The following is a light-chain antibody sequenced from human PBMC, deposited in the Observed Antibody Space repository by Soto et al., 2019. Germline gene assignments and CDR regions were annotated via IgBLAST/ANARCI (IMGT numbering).Light chain of an antibody. J-gene: IGLJ2*01. Sequence: QSALTQPASVSGSPGQSITISCTGTSRDVGGYNYVSWHQQHPGKPPKVIITEVSNRPSGVSNRFSGSKSGNTASLTISGLQAEDEADYYCSSYISSSTFVVFGGGTKVTVL. CDR2: EVS. CDR1: SRDVGGYNY. CDR3: SSYISSSTFVV. V-gene: IGLV2-14*01.